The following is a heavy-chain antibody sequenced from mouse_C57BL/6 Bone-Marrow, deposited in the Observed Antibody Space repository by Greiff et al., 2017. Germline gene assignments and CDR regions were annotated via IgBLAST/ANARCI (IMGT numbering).Heavy chain of an antibody. CDR1: GYTFTSYW. CDR3: ASPFITTVERYFDV. D-gene: IGHD1-1*01. V-gene: IGHV1-72*01. CDR2: IDPNSGGT. Sequence: QVQLQQPGAELVKPGASVKLSCKASGYTFTSYWMHWVKQRPGRGLEWIGRIDPNSGGTKYNEKFKSKATLTVYKPSSTAYMQLSSLTSEDSAVYYCASPFITTVERYFDVWGTGTTVTVSS. J-gene: IGHJ1*03.